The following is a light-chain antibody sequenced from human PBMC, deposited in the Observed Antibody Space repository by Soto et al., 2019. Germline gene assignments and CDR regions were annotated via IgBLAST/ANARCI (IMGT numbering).Light chain of an antibody. V-gene: IGKV1-5*03. CDR2: KAS. Sequence: DIQMTQSPSTLSASVGDRVTITCRASQSISSWLAWYQQQPGKAPKLLIYKASSLESGVPSRFSGSGSGTEFTLTISSLQPDDFGTYYCQQYNSYSWTFGQGTAVEIK. J-gene: IGKJ1*01. CDR1: QSISSW. CDR3: QQYNSYSWT.